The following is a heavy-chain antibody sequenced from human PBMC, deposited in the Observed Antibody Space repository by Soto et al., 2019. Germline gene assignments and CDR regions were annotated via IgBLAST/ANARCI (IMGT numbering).Heavy chain of an antibody. CDR2: LLRPGRST. J-gene: IGHJ5*02. CDR3: AKDAIANDGIWLMDS. D-gene: IGHD3-16*01. V-gene: IGHV3-23*01. CDR1: GFMFSDYA. Sequence: PGGSLRLSCAASGFMFSDYAMTWARQAPGKELEWVSGLLRPGRSTYYADSVKGRFTISGDTSANTVYLQMDSPRAEDTAVYYCAKDAIANDGIWLMDSWGQGTVVTVAS.